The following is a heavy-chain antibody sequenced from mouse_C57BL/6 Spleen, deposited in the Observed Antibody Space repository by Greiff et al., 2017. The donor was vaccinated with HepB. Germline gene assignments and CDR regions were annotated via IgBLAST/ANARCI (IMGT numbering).Heavy chain of an antibody. CDR2: INPNNGDT. CDR3: ARNGYYFDY. J-gene: IGHJ2*01. Sequence: EVQLQQSGPELVKPGASVKLSCKASGYTFTDYYMNWVKQSHGKSLEWIGDINPNNGDTYYNQKFKGNATLTVDKSTSTAYMQLRSLTSEDAAVYYCARNGYYFDYWGQGTTLTVSS. CDR1: GYTFTDYY. V-gene: IGHV1-26*01.